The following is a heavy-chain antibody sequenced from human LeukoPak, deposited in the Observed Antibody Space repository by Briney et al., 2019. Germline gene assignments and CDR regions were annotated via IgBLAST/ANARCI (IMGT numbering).Heavy chain of an antibody. CDR3: AKAPISGGWYYYVDS. V-gene: IGHV3-30*18. CDR2: ISYDGGNK. CDR1: GFTFSSYG. Sequence: TGGSLRLSCAASGFTFSSYGMHWVRQAPGKGLEWVAVISYDGGNKYYADSVKGRFTISRDNSKNTLYLQMNSPRAEDTAVFYCAKAPISGGWYYYVDSWGQGTLVTVSS. J-gene: IGHJ4*02. D-gene: IGHD6-19*01.